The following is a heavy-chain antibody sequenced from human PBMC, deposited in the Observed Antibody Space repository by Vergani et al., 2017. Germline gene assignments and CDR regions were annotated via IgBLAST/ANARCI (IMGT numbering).Heavy chain of an antibody. J-gene: IGHJ4*02. D-gene: IGHD3-22*01. CDR3: ARDTAYYYDSSGLFDY. V-gene: IGHV3-7*03. Sequence: EVQLVESGGGLVQPGGSLSLSCAASGFTFSSHCMSWVRQAPGKGLEWVANIKQDGSEKYYVDSVQGRFTVSRDNAKNSLYLQMNSLRAEGTAVYYCARDTAYYYDSSGLFDYWGQGTLVTVSS. CDR2: IKQDGSEK. CDR1: GFTFSSHC.